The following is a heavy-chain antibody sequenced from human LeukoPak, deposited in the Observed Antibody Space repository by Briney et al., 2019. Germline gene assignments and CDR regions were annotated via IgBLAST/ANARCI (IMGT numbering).Heavy chain of an antibody. D-gene: IGHD2-2*01. CDR3: ARGPIIDIVVIPAAADYYYMDV. CDR2: INPSGGST. V-gene: IGHV1-46*01. Sequence: ASVKVSCKASGYTFTSYGISWVRQTPGQGLEWMGIINPSGGSTSYAQKFQGRVTMTRDMSTSTVYMELSSLRSEDTAVYYCARGPIIDIVVIPAAADYYYMDVWGKGTTVTISS. CDR1: GYTFTSYG. J-gene: IGHJ6*03.